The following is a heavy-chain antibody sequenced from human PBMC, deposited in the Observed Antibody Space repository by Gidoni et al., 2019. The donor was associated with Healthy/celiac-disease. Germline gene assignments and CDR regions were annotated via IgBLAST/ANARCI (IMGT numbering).Heavy chain of an antibody. Sequence: QVQLQQLGAGLLKPSETLSLTCAVYGGSFSGYYWSWIRQPPGKGLEWIGEINHSGSTNYNPARKSRVTISVDTSKNQFSLKLSSVTAADTAVYYCARVGNAYVRAAAGTFFDYWGQGTLVTVSS. D-gene: IGHD6-13*01. V-gene: IGHV4-34*01. CDR3: ARVGNAYVRAAAGTFFDY. CDR1: GGSFSGYY. J-gene: IGHJ4*02. CDR2: INHSGST.